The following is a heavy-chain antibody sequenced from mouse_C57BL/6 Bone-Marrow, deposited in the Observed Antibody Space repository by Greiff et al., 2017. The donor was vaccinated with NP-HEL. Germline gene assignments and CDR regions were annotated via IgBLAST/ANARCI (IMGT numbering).Heavy chain of an antibody. CDR1: GFTFSNYW. D-gene: IGHD1-2*01. CDR2: IRLKSDNYAT. V-gene: IGHV6-3*01. Sequence: EVKLEESGGGLVQPGGSLKLSCVASGFTFSNYWMNWVRQSPEKGLEWVAQIRLKSDNYATHYAESVKGRFTISRDDSKSSVYLQMNNLRAEDTGIYYCTLTAVEDYFDYWGQGTTLTVSS. J-gene: IGHJ2*01. CDR3: TLTAVEDYFDY.